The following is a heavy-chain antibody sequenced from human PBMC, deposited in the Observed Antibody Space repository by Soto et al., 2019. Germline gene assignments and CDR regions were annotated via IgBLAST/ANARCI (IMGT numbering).Heavy chain of an antibody. J-gene: IGHJ6*03. CDR2: INPNSGGT. CDR1: GYTFTGYY. V-gene: IGHV1-2*04. Sequence: ASVKVSCKASGYTFTGYYMHWVRQAPGQGLEWMGWINPNSGGTNYAQEFQGWVTMTRDTSISTAYMELSRLRSDDTAVYYCARGVVTIFGVVPSRTYYMDVWGKGTTVTVSS. CDR3: ARGVVTIFGVVPSRTYYMDV. D-gene: IGHD3-3*01.